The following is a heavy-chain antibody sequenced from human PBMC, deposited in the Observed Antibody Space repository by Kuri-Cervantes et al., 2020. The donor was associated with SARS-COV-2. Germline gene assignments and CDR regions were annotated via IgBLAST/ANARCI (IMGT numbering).Heavy chain of an antibody. CDR2: ISSSGSTI. V-gene: IGHV3-21*04. Sequence: GGSLRLSCAASGFTFSSYSMNWVRQAPGKGLEWVSSISSSGSTIYYADSVKGRFTISRDNAKNSLYLQMNSLRAEDTAVYYCARVRNDAFDIWGQGTMVTVSS. CDR1: GFTFSSYS. CDR3: ARVRNDAFDI. J-gene: IGHJ3*02.